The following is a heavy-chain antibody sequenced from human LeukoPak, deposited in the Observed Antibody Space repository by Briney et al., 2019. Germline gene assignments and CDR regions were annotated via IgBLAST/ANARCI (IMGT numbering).Heavy chain of an antibody. J-gene: IGHJ3*02. CDR2: ISYDGSNK. CDR3: AKRGWQQLVLGGANDVFDI. D-gene: IGHD6-13*01. V-gene: IGHV3-30*18. CDR1: GFTFSSYG. Sequence: GGSLRLSCAASGFTFSSYGMHWVRQAPGKGLEWVAVISYDGSNKYYADSVKGRFTISRDNSKNTLYLQMNSLRAEDTAVYYCAKRGWQQLVLGGANDVFDIWGQGTMVTVSS.